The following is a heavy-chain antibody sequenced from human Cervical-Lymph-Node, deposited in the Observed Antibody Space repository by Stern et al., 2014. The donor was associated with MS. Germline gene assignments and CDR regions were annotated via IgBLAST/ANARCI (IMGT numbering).Heavy chain of an antibody. D-gene: IGHD5-24*01. V-gene: IGHV1-8*01. Sequence: PLAQPRAEVQKPGASVKAPCKASGYTFPNYDINRARQATGQGLEWMGWMNSDSGNTGYAQKLQGRVTLTRNTSISTAYMELSSLRSEDTALYYCARGRVKDGYDFDSWGQGTLVTVSS. CDR3: ARGRVKDGYDFDS. CDR1: GYTFPNYD. CDR2: MNSDSGNT. J-gene: IGHJ4*02.